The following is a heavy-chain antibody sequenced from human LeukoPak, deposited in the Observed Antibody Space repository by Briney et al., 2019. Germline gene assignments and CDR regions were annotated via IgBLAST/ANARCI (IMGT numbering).Heavy chain of an antibody. CDR2: ISGSGGST. CDR3: AKSLWSREGYYFDY. CDR1: GFTFSIYA. Sequence: TGGSLRLSCAASGFTFSIYAMSCVRQAPGKGLECVSAISGSGGSTYYADSVKGRFTISRDNSKNTLYLQMNSLRAEDTAVYYCAKSLWSREGYYFDYWGQGTLVTVSS. V-gene: IGHV3-23*01. J-gene: IGHJ4*02. D-gene: IGHD5-18*01.